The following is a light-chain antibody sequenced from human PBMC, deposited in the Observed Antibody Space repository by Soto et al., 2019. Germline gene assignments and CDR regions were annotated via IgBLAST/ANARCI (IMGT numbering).Light chain of an antibody. CDR1: SSNIGANYG. J-gene: IGLJ2*01. V-gene: IGLV1-40*01. CDR3: QSYDSSLSGVL. Sequence: QTVVAQPASVSGAPGQRVTIYCTGSSSNIGANYGVHWYQQLPGSAPKLLIYGNTNRASGVPDRFSGSKSGTSASLAISGLQAEDEADYYCQSYDSSLSGVLFGGGTQLTVL. CDR2: GNT.